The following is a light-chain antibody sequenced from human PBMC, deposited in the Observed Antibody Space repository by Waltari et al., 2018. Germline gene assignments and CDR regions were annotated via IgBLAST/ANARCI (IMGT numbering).Light chain of an antibody. V-gene: IGLV2-8*01. Sequence: QSALTQPPSASGSLGQSVTISCTGTNNDVGAYQYVPWYQQYPGKAPKLLIYDVTNRPSGVSDRFSGSKSGRTASLTVSGLQPEDEAIYSCCSYAGADSLLFGGGTKLTVL. J-gene: IGLJ3*02. CDR2: DVT. CDR1: NNDVGAYQY. CDR3: CSYAGADSLL.